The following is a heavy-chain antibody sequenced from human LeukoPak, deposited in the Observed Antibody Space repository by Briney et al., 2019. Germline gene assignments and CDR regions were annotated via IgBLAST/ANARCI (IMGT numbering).Heavy chain of an antibody. Sequence: SQTLSLTCTVSGGSISSGSYYWSWIRQPAGKGLEWIGRIYTSGSTNYNPSLKSRVTISVDTSKNQFSLKLSSVTAADTAVYYCARGRVLRFLDYYYGMDVWGQGTTVTVSS. CDR1: GGSISSGSYY. V-gene: IGHV4-61*02. CDR2: IYTSGST. CDR3: ARGRVLRFLDYYYGMDV. J-gene: IGHJ6*02. D-gene: IGHD3-3*01.